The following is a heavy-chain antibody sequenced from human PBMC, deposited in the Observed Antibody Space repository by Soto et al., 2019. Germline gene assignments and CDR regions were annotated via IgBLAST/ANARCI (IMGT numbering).Heavy chain of an antibody. Sequence: PGGSLRLSCAASGFTFSSYSMNWVRQAPGKGLEWVSYISSSSTIYYADSVKGRFTISRDNAKNSLYLQMNSLRDEDTAVYYCARDYYDSSGYGFFGYWGQGTLVTVSS. J-gene: IGHJ4*02. CDR3: ARDYYDSSGYGFFGY. V-gene: IGHV3-48*02. CDR1: GFTFSSYS. CDR2: ISSSSTI. D-gene: IGHD3-22*01.